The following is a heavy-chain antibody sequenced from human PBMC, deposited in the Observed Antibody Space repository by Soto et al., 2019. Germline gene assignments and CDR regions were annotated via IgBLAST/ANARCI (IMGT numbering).Heavy chain of an antibody. J-gene: IGHJ4*02. V-gene: IGHV4-61*08. D-gene: IGHD6-6*01. Sequence: PSETLSLTCTVSDASVSSDGSYWSWIRQPPGKGLEWIGYIYYTGSTTYNPSLKSRVTISLDTSKNQFSLKLTSVTAADTAIYYCARAGRYTSSYWGQGTLVTVSS. CDR2: IYYTGST. CDR3: ARAGRYTSSY. CDR1: DASVSSDGSY.